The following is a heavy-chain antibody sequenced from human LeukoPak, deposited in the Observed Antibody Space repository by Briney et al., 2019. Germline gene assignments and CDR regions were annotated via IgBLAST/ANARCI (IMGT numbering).Heavy chain of an antibody. V-gene: IGHV4-34*01. J-gene: IGHJ4*02. CDR1: GGSFSGYY. Sequence: SETLSHTCAVYGGSFSGYYWSWIRQPPGKGLEWIGEINHSGSTNYNPSLKSRVTISVDTSKNQFSLKLSSVTAADTAVYYCAREAQKYCSGGSCYGPGDYWGQGTLVTVSS. D-gene: IGHD2-15*01. CDR3: AREAQKYCSGGSCYGPGDY. CDR2: INHSGST.